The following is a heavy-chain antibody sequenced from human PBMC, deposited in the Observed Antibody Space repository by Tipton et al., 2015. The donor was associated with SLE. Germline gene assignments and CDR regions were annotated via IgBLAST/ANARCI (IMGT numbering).Heavy chain of an antibody. V-gene: IGHV4-59*01. D-gene: IGHD2-15*01. CDR1: GGSLSSYY. CDR2: IYYSGST. Sequence: TLSLTCTVSGGSLSSYYWSWIRQPPGKGLEWIGYIYYSGSTNYNPSLKSRVTISVDTSKNQFSLKLGSVTAADTAVYYCARVACSGGSCYSGYDAFDIWGQGTMVTVSS. CDR3: ARVACSGGSCYSGYDAFDI. J-gene: IGHJ3*02.